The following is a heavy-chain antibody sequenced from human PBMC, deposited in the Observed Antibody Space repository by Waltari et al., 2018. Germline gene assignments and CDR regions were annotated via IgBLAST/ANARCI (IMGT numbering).Heavy chain of an antibody. CDR3: ARGPSSGGVDY. J-gene: IGHJ4*02. V-gene: IGHV3-21*01. CDR2: ISSSSSYK. CDR1: GFTFSSYS. D-gene: IGHD2-15*01. Sequence: EVQLVESGGGLVKPGGSLRLSCAASGFTFSSYSMNWVRQAPGKGLEWVSSISSSSSYKYYADSVKGRFTISRDNAKNSLYLQMNSLRAEDTAVYYCARGPSSGGVDYWGQGTLVTVSS.